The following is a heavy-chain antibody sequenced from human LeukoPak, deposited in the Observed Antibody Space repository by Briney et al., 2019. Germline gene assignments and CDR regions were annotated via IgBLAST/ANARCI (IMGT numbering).Heavy chain of an antibody. Sequence: GGSLRLSCAASGFTFSSYAMSWVRQAPGKGLGWVSAISGSGGSTYYADSVKGRFTISRDNSKNTLYLQMNSLRAEDTAVYYCAGHIYARPFEFWGQGTLVTVSS. J-gene: IGHJ4*02. CDR2: ISGSGGST. D-gene: IGHD6-6*01. CDR3: AGHIYARPFEF. CDR1: GFTFSSYA. V-gene: IGHV3-23*01.